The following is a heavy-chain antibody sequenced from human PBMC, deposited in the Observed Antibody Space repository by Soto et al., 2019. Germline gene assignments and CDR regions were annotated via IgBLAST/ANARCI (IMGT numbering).Heavy chain of an antibody. D-gene: IGHD3-10*01. CDR2: INHSGST. Sequence: QVQLQQWGAGLLKPSETLSLTCAVYGGSFSGYYWSWIRQPPGKGLEWIGEINHSGSTNYNPSLKCRVSISVATSKDQFSLNLSSVTAAGTAVYYCARGGSGGYPGWHAVAIWGQGTMVTVSS. V-gene: IGHV4-34*01. CDR1: GGSFSGYY. J-gene: IGHJ3*02. CDR3: ARGGSGGYPGWHAVAI.